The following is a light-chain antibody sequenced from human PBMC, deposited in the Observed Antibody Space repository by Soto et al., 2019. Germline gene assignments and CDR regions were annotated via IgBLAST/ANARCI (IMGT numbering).Light chain of an antibody. CDR2: GNS. CDR3: QSYDSGLSAVV. J-gene: IGLJ2*01. V-gene: IGLV1-40*01. Sequence: QSVLTQPPSVSGAPGQRVTISCTGSSSNIGAGYDVHWYQQRPGTAPKLLIYGNSNRPSGVPDRFSGSKSGTSASLAITGLQAEDEADYYCQSYDSGLSAVVFGGGTKLTVL. CDR1: SSNIGAGYD.